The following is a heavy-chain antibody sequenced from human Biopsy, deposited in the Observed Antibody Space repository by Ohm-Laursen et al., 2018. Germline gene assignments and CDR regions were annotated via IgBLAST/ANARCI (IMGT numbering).Heavy chain of an antibody. CDR1: GGSLSGYY. D-gene: IGHD2-15*01. CDR3: ARHRTHPPPGSMDV. V-gene: IGHV4-59*08. J-gene: IGHJ6*02. CDR2: IYYRGET. Sequence: GTLSLTCTVSGGSLSGYYWSWLRQAPGRGLEWIGLIYYRGETYYNPALKSGDTISVEGSKNQFSRNEPSTTVADTGVYYCARHRTHPPPGSMDVWGHGTTVFVSS.